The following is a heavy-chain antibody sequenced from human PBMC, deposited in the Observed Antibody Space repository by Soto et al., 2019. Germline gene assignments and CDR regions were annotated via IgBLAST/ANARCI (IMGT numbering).Heavy chain of an antibody. CDR1: GFTFSSYG. CDR2: ITYDGSNK. D-gene: IGHD1-26*01. Sequence: GGSLRLSCAASGFTFSSYGMHWVRQAPGKGLEWVAVITYDGSNKYYADSVKGRFTISRDNSKNTLYLQMNSLRAEDTAVYYCGWELLPDDAFDIWGQGTMVTVSS. CDR3: GWELLPDDAFDI. J-gene: IGHJ3*02. V-gene: IGHV3-30*03.